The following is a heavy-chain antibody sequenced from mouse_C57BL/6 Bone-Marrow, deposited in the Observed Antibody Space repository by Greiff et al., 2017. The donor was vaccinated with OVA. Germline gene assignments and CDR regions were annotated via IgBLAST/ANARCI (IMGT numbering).Heavy chain of an antibody. CDR3: TTLAYYYGSSPYWYFDV. CDR2: IDPENGDT. CDR1: GFNIKDDY. Sequence: EVQLQQSGAEHVRPGASVKLSCTASGFNIKDDYMHWVKQRPEQGLEWIGWIDPENGDTEYASKFQGKATITADTSSNTAYLQLSSLTSEDTAVYYCTTLAYYYGSSPYWYFDVWGTGTTVTVSS. J-gene: IGHJ1*03. V-gene: IGHV14-4*01. D-gene: IGHD1-1*01.